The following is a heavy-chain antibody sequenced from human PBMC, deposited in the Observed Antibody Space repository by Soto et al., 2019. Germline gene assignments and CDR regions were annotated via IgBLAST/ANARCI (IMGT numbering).Heavy chain of an antibody. CDR2: INSDGSST. V-gene: IGHV3-74*01. CDR3: ARDRLSGWYVDYYYGMDV. J-gene: IGHJ6*02. Sequence: GGSLRLSCAASGFTFSSFWMHWVRQAPGKGLVWVSRINSDGSSTSYADSVKGRFTISRDNAKNTLYLQMNSLRAEDTAVYYCARDRLSGWYVDYYYGMDVWGQGTTVTVSS. CDR1: GFTFSSFW. D-gene: IGHD6-19*01.